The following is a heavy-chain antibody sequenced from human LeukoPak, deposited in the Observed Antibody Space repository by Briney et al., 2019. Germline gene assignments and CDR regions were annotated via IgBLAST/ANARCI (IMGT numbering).Heavy chain of an antibody. J-gene: IGHJ3*02. CDR3: ARDPENGALDI. Sequence: GGSLRLSCAASGFSFSRSWMSWVRQAPGKGLEWVADIDPAGGGIVYVDSVKGRFTISRDNAKSSVYLQMSGLRAEDSAAYYCARDPENGALDIWGQGTMVTVSS. V-gene: IGHV3-7*01. CDR2: IDPAGGGI. CDR1: GFSFSRSW. D-gene: IGHD1-1*01.